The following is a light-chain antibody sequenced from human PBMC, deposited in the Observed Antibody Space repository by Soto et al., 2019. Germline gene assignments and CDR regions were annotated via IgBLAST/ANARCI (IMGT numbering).Light chain of an antibody. CDR3: QQYCDSPIT. CDR1: QSIGSNH. J-gene: IGKJ5*01. Sequence: VLPQSPGTLSLSPGERATLHGRASQSIGSNHLAWYHQKPGQAPRLLIYDASSWATGIPDRFSGSGSWTYFTLTISRLESAEFAVYFCQQYCDSPITFGQGTRLEIK. CDR2: DAS. V-gene: IGKV3-20*01.